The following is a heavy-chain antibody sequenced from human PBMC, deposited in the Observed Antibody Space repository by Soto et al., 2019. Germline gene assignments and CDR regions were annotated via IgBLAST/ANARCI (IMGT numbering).Heavy chain of an antibody. CDR1: GGSISSGGYY. Sequence: QVQLQESGPGLVKPSQTLSLTCTVSGGSISSGGYYWSWIRQHPGKGLEWIGYIYYSGSTYYNPSLKSRVTISVDTSKNQFSLKLSSVTAADTAVYYCARQRITMVRGVIITTNWFDPWGQGTLVTVSS. V-gene: IGHV4-31*03. CDR3: ARQRITMVRGVIITTNWFDP. J-gene: IGHJ5*02. D-gene: IGHD3-10*01. CDR2: IYYSGST.